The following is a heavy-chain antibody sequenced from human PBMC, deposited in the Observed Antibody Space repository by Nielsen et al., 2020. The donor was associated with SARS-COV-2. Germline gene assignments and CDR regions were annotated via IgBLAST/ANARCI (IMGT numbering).Heavy chain of an antibody. Sequence: SETLSLTCAVYGGSFSGYYWSWIRQPPGKGLEWIGEINHSGSTNYNPSLKSRVTISVDTSKNQFSLKLSSVTAADTAVYYCASDYYDSSGYLGMDVWGQGTTVTVSS. J-gene: IGHJ6*02. CDR3: ASDYYDSSGYLGMDV. CDR1: GGSFSGYY. CDR2: INHSGST. V-gene: IGHV4-34*01. D-gene: IGHD3-22*01.